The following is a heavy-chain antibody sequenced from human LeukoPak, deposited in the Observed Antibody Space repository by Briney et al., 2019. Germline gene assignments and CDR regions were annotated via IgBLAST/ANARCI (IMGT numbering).Heavy chain of an antibody. V-gene: IGHV3-11*01. CDR2: ISSSGSTI. CDR1: GFTFSDYY. D-gene: IGHD2-8*01. Sequence: PGGSLRLSCAASGFTFSDYYMSWIRQAPGKGLEWVSYISSSGSTIYYADSVKGRFTISRDNAKNSLYLQMNSLRAEDTAVYYGARDMGYCTNGVCPDYWGQGTLVTVSS. CDR3: ARDMGYCTNGVCPDY. J-gene: IGHJ4*02.